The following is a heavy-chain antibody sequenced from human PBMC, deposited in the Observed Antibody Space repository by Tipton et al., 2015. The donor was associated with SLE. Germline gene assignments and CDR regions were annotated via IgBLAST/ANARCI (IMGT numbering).Heavy chain of an antibody. CDR2: IDRRGNT. CDR3: ARLREATGLFSKRGWLDP. J-gene: IGHJ5*02. CDR1: GGSFSDHY. Sequence: TLSLTCAVYGGSFSDHYWRWTWIRQLPGKGLEWIGDIDRRGNTNYSPSLNSRVAISLDTSRSQFSLSLNSVTAADTAIYYCARLREATGLFSKRGWLDPWGQGNLVTVSS. V-gene: IGHV4-34*01. D-gene: IGHD1-14*01.